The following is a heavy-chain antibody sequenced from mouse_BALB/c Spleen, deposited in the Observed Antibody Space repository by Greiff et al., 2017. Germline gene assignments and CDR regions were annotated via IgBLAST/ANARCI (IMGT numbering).Heavy chain of an antibody. V-gene: IGHV6-6*02. J-gene: IGHJ3*01. CDR2: IRLKSNNYAT. CDR3: TTRTAWFAY. CDR1: GFTFSNYW. D-gene: IGHD4-1*01. Sequence: EVKLVESGGGLVQPGGSMKLSCVASGFTFSNYWMNWVRQSPEKGLEWVAEIRLKSNNYATHYAESVKGRFTISRDDSKSSVYLQMNNLRAEDTGIYYCTTRTAWFAYWGQGTLVTVSA.